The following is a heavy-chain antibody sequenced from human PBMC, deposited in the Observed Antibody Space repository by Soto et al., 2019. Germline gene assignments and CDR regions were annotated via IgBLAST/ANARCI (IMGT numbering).Heavy chain of an antibody. Sequence: ASVKVSCKASGYTFTSYGISWVRQAPGQGLEWMEWINIYSGDANYAQRFQDRVTMTRDTSTNTVYMEMRSLRSDDTAVYYCARALYYYDNSGLAYWGQGTLVTSPQ. V-gene: IGHV1-18*01. CDR1: GYTFTSYG. D-gene: IGHD3-22*01. CDR2: INIYSGDA. CDR3: ARALYYYDNSGLAY. J-gene: IGHJ4*02.